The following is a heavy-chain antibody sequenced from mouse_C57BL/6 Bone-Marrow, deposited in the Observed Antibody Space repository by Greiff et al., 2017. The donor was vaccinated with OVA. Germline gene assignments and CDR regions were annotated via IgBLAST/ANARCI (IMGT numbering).Heavy chain of an antibody. D-gene: IGHD4-1*01. CDR1: GFTFSSYG. Sequence: EVKLMESGGDLVKPGGSLKLSCAASGFTFSSYGMSWVRQTPDKRLEWVATISSGGSYTYYPDSVKGRFTISRDNAKNTLYLQMSSLKSEDTAMYYCASPAPNGYAMDYWGQGTSVTVSS. CDR3: ASPAPNGYAMDY. V-gene: IGHV5-6*01. J-gene: IGHJ4*01. CDR2: ISSGGSYT.